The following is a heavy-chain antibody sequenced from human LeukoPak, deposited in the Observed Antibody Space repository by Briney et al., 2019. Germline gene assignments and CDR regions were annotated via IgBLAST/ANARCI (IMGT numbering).Heavy chain of an antibody. CDR1: GGSISSYY. V-gene: IGHV4-59*08. J-gene: IGHJ4*02. CDR3: ARRHYSSSYDY. Sequence: SETLSLTCTVSGGSISSYYWSWIRQPPGKGLEWIGYIYYCGSTNYNPSLKSRVTISVDTSKNQFSLKLSSVTAADTAVYYCARRHYSSSYDYWGQGTLVTVSS. D-gene: IGHD6-6*01. CDR2: IYYCGST.